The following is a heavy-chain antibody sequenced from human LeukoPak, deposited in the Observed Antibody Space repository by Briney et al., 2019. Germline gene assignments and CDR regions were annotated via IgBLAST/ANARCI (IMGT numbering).Heavy chain of an antibody. CDR2: ISYDGSNK. CDR1: GFTFSSYA. V-gene: IGHV3-30-3*01. D-gene: IGHD3-10*01. CDR3: AREDYGSGIPYGLNAFYI. Sequence: QAGRSLRLSCAASGFTFSSYAMHWVRQAPGKGLEWVAVISYDGSNKYYADSVKGRFTISRDNSKNTLYLQMNSLRAEDTAVYYCAREDYGSGIPYGLNAFYIWGQGTMVTVSS. J-gene: IGHJ3*02.